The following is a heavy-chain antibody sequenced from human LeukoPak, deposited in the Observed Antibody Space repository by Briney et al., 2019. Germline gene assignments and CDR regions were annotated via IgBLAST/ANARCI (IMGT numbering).Heavy chain of an antibody. V-gene: IGHV1-46*01. D-gene: IGHD2-15*01. CDR2: INPSGGST. CDR1: GYTFTSYY. Sequence: ASVKVSCKASGYTFTSYYMHWVRQAPGQGLEWMGLINPSGGSTSYAQKFQGRVTMTRDMSTSTVYMELSSLRSEDTAVYYCARAFLSCSGGSCYFDYWGQGTLVTVSS. CDR3: ARAFLSCSGGSCYFDY. J-gene: IGHJ4*02.